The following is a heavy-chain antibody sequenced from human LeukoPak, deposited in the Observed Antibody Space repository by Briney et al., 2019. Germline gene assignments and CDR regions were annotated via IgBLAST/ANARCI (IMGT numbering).Heavy chain of an antibody. CDR2: IYHSGST. D-gene: IGHD4-17*01. CDR1: GGSISSSNW. Sequence: SETLSLTCAVSGGSISSSNWWSWVRPPPGKGLEWIGYIYHSGSTYYNPSLKSRVTISVDRSKNQFSLKLSSVTAADTAVYYCASRGDYGDYGGYWGQGTLVTVSS. CDR3: ASRGDYGDYGGY. J-gene: IGHJ4*02. V-gene: IGHV4-4*02.